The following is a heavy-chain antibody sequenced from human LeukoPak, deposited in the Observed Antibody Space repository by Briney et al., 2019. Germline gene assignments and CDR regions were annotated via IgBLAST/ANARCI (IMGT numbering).Heavy chain of an antibody. Sequence: PGGSLRLSCAASGFTFSNYAMSWVRQAPGKGLEWVSGISGSGDSTYYADSVKGRFTISRDNSKNTLSLQVNSLRDEDTAVFYCAKLPGSTLNYYYYYMDVWGTGTTVTVSS. CDR2: ISGSGDST. CDR1: GFTFSNYA. V-gene: IGHV3-23*01. CDR3: AKLPGSTLNYYYYYMDV. J-gene: IGHJ6*03. D-gene: IGHD3-10*01.